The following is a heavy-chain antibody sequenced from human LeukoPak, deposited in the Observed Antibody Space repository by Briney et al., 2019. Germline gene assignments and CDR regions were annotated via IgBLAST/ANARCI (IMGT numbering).Heavy chain of an antibody. CDR1: GFTFSSYS. Sequence: LGGSLRLSCAASGFTFSSYSMNWVRQAPGKGLEWVSSITSRSSYIYYADSVQGRFTISRDSAKNSLYLQMNSLRAEDTAVYYCARDPREDSGSYFVLYYMDVWGKGTTVTVSS. D-gene: IGHD1-26*01. CDR2: ITSRSSYI. V-gene: IGHV3-21*01. CDR3: ARDPREDSGSYFVLYYMDV. J-gene: IGHJ6*03.